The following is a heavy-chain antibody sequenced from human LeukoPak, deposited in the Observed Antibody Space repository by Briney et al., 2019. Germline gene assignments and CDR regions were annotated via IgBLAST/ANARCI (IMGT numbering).Heavy chain of an antibody. CDR3: ARGGVNYYVSGSYWGFDY. J-gene: IGHJ4*02. CDR1: GYSFTTYW. Sequence: NHGESLKISCKASGYSFTTYWIGWVRQIPGKGLEWMGIIYPDDSNTKYSPSFQGQVTISVDKSITTAYLQWSSLKASDTAMYYCARGGVNYYVSGSYWGFDYWGQGTLVTVSS. V-gene: IGHV5-51*01. CDR2: IYPDDSNT. D-gene: IGHD3-10*01.